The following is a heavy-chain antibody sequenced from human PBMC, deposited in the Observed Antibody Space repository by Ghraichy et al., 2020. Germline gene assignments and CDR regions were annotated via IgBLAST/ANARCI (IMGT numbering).Heavy chain of an antibody. D-gene: IGHD3-9*01. CDR1: GCTISSSSYY. CDR3: ATRCRRFDILTGYYVDY. V-gene: IGHV4-39*01. J-gene: IGHJ4*02. Sequence: SETLSLTCTVSGCTISSSSYYWGWIRQPPGKGLEWIGSIYYSGSTYYNPSLKSRVTISVDTSKNQFSLKLSSVTAADTAVYYCATRCRRFDILTGYYVDYCGQVTLFTVSS. CDR2: IYYSGST.